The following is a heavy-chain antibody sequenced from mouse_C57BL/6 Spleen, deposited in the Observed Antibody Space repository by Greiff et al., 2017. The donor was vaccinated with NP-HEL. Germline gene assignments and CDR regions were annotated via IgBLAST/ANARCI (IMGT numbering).Heavy chain of an antibody. CDR1: GFTFSDYY. Sequence: EVKLVESEGGLVQPGSSMKLSCTASGFTFSDYYMAWVRQVPEKGLEWVANINYDGSSTYYLDSLKSRFIISRDNAKNILYLQMSSLKSEDTATYYCARGVYYGSSSPWFAYWGQGTLVTVSA. CDR3: ARGVYYGSSSPWFAY. CDR2: INYDGSST. J-gene: IGHJ3*01. D-gene: IGHD1-1*01. V-gene: IGHV5-16*01.